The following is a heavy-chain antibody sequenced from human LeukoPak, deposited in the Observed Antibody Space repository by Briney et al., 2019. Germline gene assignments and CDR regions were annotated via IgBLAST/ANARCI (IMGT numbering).Heavy chain of an antibody. CDR1: GFTFSSYW. CDR2: IKQDGSEI. V-gene: IGHV3-7*01. Sequence: GGSLRLSCAASGFTFSSYWMSWVRQAPGKGLEWVANIKQDGSEIYYVDYVKGRFTISRDNAKNSLYLQMNSLRAEDTAVYYCARGVVGATSYFDYWGQGTLVTVSS. J-gene: IGHJ4*02. D-gene: IGHD1-26*01. CDR3: ARGVVGATSYFDY.